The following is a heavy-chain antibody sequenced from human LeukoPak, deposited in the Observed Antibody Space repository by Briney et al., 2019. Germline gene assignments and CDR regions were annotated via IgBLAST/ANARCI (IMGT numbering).Heavy chain of an antibody. CDR3: ARVRVGAFHYFDY. Sequence: ASVNVSFKASGYTFTSYGICWVRQAPGQGVEWMGWISAYNGNTNYAQKLQGRVTMTTDTSTSTAYMELRSLRSDDTAVYYCARVRVGAFHYFDYWGQGTLVTVSS. CDR2: ISAYNGNT. V-gene: IGHV1-18*01. J-gene: IGHJ4*02. CDR1: GYTFTSYG. D-gene: IGHD1-26*01.